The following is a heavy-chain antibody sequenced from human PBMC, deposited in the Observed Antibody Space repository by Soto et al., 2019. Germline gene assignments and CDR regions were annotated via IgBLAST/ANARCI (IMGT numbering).Heavy chain of an antibody. CDR2: IYYSGST. V-gene: IGHV4-39*01. D-gene: IGHD5-12*01. CDR3: AIVATIPYFSGY. Sequence: QLQLQESGPGLVKPSETLSLTCTDSGGSISSSSYYWGWIRQPPGKGLEWIGSIYYSGSTYYNPSLKSRVTIAVDTSKNQFSLKLSSVTAADTAVYYCAIVATIPYFSGYWGQGTLVTVSS. CDR1: GGSISSSSYY. J-gene: IGHJ4*02.